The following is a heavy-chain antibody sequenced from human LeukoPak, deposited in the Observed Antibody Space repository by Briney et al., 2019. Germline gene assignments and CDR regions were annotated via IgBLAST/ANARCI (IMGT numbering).Heavy chain of an antibody. Sequence: PGGSLRLSCAASGFSFSSYWMHWVRQVPGKGLVWVARINNDGSVTIYADSVKGRFTMSRDNAKNTLYLQMTSLRAEDTAVYYCARRMAVAGTSPFDYWGQGTLVTVSS. V-gene: IGHV3-74*01. J-gene: IGHJ4*02. CDR1: GFSFSSYW. D-gene: IGHD6-19*01. CDR2: INNDGSVT. CDR3: ARRMAVAGTSPFDY.